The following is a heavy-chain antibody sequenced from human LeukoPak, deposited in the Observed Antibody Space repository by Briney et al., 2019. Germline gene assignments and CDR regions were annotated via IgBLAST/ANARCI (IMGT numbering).Heavy chain of an antibody. CDR1: TFTFSGYW. CDR3: ARALALGTTAYYYYYMDV. Sequence: GGSLRLSCAASTFTFSGYWMHWVRQAPGKGLVWVSRINTDGTSTSYADSAKGRFTISRDNAKNTLYLQMNSLRAEDTAVYYCARALALGTTAYYYYYMDVWGKGTTVTVSS. CDR2: INTDGTST. D-gene: IGHD4-11*01. V-gene: IGHV3-74*01. J-gene: IGHJ6*03.